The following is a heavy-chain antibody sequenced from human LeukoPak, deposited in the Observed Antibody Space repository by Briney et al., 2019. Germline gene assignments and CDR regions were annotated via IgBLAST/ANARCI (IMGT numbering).Heavy chain of an antibody. CDR3: ARGELEDYGGNHPKFDS. J-gene: IGHJ4*02. Sequence: PGGSLRLSCAASGFTFSSYSMKWVRQAPGEGLEWVSSIRSSSSYIYYADSVKGRFTISRDNAKNSLYLQMSSLRAEDTAVYYCARGELEDYGGNHPKFDSWGQGTLVTVSS. V-gene: IGHV3-21*01. CDR2: IRSSSSYI. CDR1: GFTFSSYS. D-gene: IGHD4-23*01.